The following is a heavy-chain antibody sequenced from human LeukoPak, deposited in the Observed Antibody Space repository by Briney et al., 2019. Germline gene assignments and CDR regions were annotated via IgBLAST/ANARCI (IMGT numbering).Heavy chain of an antibody. CDR1: GDSISRNY. V-gene: IGHV4-4*07. J-gene: IGHJ4*02. CDR2: IYNSGNT. Sequence: PSETLSLTCTVSGDSISRNYWSWIRQPAGKGLEWIGRIYNSGNTNYSPFLESRVTMSADTSKNQFSLKLSSVTAADTAVYYCARGSFDSSGYYLFDYWGQGTLVTVSS. CDR3: ARGSFDSSGYYLFDY. D-gene: IGHD3-22*01.